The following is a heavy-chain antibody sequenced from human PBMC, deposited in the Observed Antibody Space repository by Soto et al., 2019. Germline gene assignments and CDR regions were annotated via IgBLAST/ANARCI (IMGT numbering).Heavy chain of an antibody. CDR1: AYSFSNFW. CDR3: ARLGLGSGSYFSYYYYGMDV. J-gene: IGHJ6*02. V-gene: IGHV5-51*01. CDR2: IYPGDSDT. Sequence: GESLKISCTGSAYSFSNFWITWVRQMPGKGLEWMGIIYPGDSDTRYSPSFQGQVTISADKSISAAYLQWSSLKASDTAMYYCARLGLGSGSYFSYYYYGMDVWGQGTTVTVSS. D-gene: IGHD3-10*01.